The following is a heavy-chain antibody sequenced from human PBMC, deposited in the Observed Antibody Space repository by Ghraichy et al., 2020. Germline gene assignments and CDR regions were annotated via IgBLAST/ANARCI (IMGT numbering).Heavy chain of an antibody. CDR3: ARGVRDSYYYYYGMDV. D-gene: IGHD2-15*01. V-gene: IGHV3-53*01. CDR1: GFTVSSNY. CDR2: IYSGGST. Sequence: LSLTCAASGFTVSSNYMSWVRQAPGKGLEWVSVIYSGGSTYYADSVKGRFTISRDNSKNTLYLQMNSLRAEDTAVYYCARGVRDSYYYYYGMDVWGQGTTVTVSS. J-gene: IGHJ6*02.